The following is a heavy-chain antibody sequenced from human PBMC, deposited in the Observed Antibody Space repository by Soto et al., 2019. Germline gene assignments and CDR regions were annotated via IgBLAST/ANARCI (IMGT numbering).Heavy chain of an antibody. V-gene: IGHV1-2*04. CDR2: VNPISGGT. CDR3: ARAKNFGSGELDY. J-gene: IGHJ4*02. Sequence: QVQLVQSGAEVKKPGASVKVSCKASGYTFTGHYILWVRQAPGQGLEWMGWVNPISGGTIYAQKFLGWVTMTRDTSTSTAYLELRSLTSDATAVYYCARAKNFGSGELDYWGQGTLFTVSS. D-gene: IGHD3-10*01. CDR1: GYTFTGHY.